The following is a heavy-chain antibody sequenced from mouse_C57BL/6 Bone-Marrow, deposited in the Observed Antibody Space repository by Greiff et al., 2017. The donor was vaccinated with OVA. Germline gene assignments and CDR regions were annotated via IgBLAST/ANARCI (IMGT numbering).Heavy chain of an antibody. V-gene: IGHV1-61*01. D-gene: IGHD1-1*01. Sequence: VKLQQPGAELVRPGSSVKLSCKASGYTFTSYWMDWVKQRPGQGLEWIGNIYPSDSETHYNQKFKDKATLTVDKSSSTAYMQLSSLTSEDSAVYYCARSYYGSSSWFAYWGQGTLVTVSA. CDR1: GYTFTSYW. J-gene: IGHJ3*01. CDR3: ARSYYGSSSWFAY. CDR2: IYPSDSET.